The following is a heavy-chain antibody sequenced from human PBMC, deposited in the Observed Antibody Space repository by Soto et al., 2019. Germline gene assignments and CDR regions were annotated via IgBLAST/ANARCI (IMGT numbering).Heavy chain of an antibody. Sequence: GASVKVSCKASGYTFTSYAMHWVRQAPGQRLEWMGWINAGNGNTKYSQKFQGRVTITRDTSASTAYMELSSLRSEDTAVYYCARSGVLVVPAAIEDSSLDYWGQGTLVTVSS. CDR3: ARSGVLVVPAAIEDSSLDY. D-gene: IGHD2-2*02. CDR1: GYTFTSYA. CDR2: INAGNGNT. V-gene: IGHV1-3*01. J-gene: IGHJ4*02.